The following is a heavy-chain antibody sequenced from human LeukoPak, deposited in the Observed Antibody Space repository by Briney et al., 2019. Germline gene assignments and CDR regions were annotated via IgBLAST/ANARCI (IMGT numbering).Heavy chain of an antibody. CDR2: IIPIFGTA. CDR3: ARDVGRGVSFDI. D-gene: IGHD3-10*01. J-gene: IGHJ3*02. Sequence: SVKVSCKASGGTFSSYAISWVRQAPGQGLEWMGGIIPIFGTANYAQKFQGRVTITADESTSTAYMELSSLRSDDTAVYYCARDVGRGVSFDIWGQGTMVTVSS. CDR1: GGTFSSYA. V-gene: IGHV1-69*13.